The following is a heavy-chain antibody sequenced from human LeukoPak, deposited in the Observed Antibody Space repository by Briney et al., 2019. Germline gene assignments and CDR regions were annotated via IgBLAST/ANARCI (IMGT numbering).Heavy chain of an antibody. D-gene: IGHD3-22*01. CDR3: ARAASLLRPLDY. J-gene: IGHJ4*02. Sequence: ASVKVSCKASGYTFTSYDINWVRQATGQGLEWTGWMNPNSGNTGYAQKFQGRVTMTRNTSISTAYMELSSLRSEDTAVYYCARAASLLRPLDYWGQGTLVTVSS. V-gene: IGHV1-8*01. CDR1: GYTFTSYD. CDR2: MNPNSGNT.